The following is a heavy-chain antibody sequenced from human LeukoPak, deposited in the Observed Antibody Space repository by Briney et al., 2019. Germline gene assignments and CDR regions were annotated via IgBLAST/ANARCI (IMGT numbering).Heavy chain of an antibody. CDR2: IGSSGSPT. CDR3: ARRPYSDTSGRLSDV. J-gene: IGHJ6*02. Sequence: GGSLRLSCAASGFTFSTYSMNWVRQAPGKGLEWISYIGSSGSPTHYADSVGGRFTISRDNAKNSLYLQMNSLRDEDTAVYFCARRPYSDTSGRLSDVWGQGTTVTVSS. CDR1: GFTFSTYS. V-gene: IGHV3-48*02. D-gene: IGHD3-22*01.